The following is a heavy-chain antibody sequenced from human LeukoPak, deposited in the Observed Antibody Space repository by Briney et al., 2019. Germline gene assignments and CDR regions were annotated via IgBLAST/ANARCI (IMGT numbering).Heavy chain of an antibody. V-gene: IGHV4-34*01. CDR2: VNQSGDT. D-gene: IGHD3-3*01. CDR1: GESFSGYY. Sequence: SETLSLACGVSGESFSGYYWSWLRQPPGKGLEWIGEVNQSGDTNYNPSFETRVTMSVDASKKQFSLKVKSVTAADGAVYYCARSLSPYYDVTSAYWVWGYWGQGTLVIISS. J-gene: IGHJ4*01. CDR3: ARSLSPYYDVTSAYWVWGY.